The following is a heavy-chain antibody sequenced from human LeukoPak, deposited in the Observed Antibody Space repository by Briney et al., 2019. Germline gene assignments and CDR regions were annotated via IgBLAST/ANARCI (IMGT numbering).Heavy chain of an antibody. CDR2: ISGDSNYI. Sequence: GGSLRLSCAASGFTFSTYSMTWVRQAPGKGLEWVSSISGDSNYIYTADSLKGRFTISRDNAKNSLYLQMNSLRAEDTAVYYCARTLQIYDSSGYSSSGGQGTLVTVSS. D-gene: IGHD3-22*01. CDR1: GFTFSTYS. J-gene: IGHJ4*02. CDR3: ARTLQIYDSSGYSSS. V-gene: IGHV3-21*01.